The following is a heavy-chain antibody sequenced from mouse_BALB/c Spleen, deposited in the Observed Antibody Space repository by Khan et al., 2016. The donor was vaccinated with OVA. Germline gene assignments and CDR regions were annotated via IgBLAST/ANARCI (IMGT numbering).Heavy chain of an antibody. D-gene: IGHD2-1*01. Sequence: IQLVQSGAELVKPGASIKLSCTASGFNIKDTYMHWVQQRPEQGPEWIGRIDPTNDNIKYDPKFQDKATITADTSSNTAYLQLSSLTSEDTAVDYSATHYGNPFAYWGQGTLVSVSA. CDR3: ATHYGNPFAY. V-gene: IGHV14-3*02. CDR1: GFNIKDTY. CDR2: IDPTNDNI. J-gene: IGHJ3*01.